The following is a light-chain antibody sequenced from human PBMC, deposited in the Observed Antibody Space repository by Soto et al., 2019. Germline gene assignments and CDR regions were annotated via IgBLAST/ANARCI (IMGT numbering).Light chain of an antibody. J-gene: IGKJ1*01. V-gene: IGKV1-39*01. CDR2: AAS. CDR1: QGISNY. Sequence: IHMTHSPSSLSASVLYRVTITFLSSQGISNYLAWFQQKTGKVPKLLIYAASSLQSGVPPRFSGSGSGTDFTLTISSLQPEDFATYFCQQSYNIPRATFGQGTKVDIK. CDR3: QQSYNIPRAT.